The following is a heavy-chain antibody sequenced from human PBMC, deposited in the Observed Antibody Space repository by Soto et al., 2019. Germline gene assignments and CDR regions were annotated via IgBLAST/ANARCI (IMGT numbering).Heavy chain of an antibody. D-gene: IGHD3-22*01. Sequence: EVQLLESGGNLVQPGGSLSLSCAASGFTFSEYAMIWVRQAPRKGLEWVSAISGGGDITYYTDSVKGRFTISRDNSKNTLRLQMNSLRDEDTAIYHCAKQRVSNGYYYFDYWGQGTLVTVSS. CDR1: GFTFSEYA. CDR2: ISGGGDIT. V-gene: IGHV3-23*01. CDR3: AKQRVSNGYYYFDY. J-gene: IGHJ4*02.